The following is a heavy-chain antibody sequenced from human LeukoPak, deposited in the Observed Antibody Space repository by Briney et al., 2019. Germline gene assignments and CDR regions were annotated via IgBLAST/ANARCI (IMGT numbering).Heavy chain of an antibody. Sequence: PGGSLRLSCVVSGFIFSDYYMSWIRQAPGKGLEWVSYISSTGSSIHFADSVKGRFTISRDNAKNSLYLQMNSLRAEDGAVYYCARGRDGYNIAAFDIWGQGTMVTVSS. CDR2: ISSTGSSI. CDR3: ARGRDGYNIAAFDI. D-gene: IGHD5-24*01. CDR1: GFIFSDYY. J-gene: IGHJ3*02. V-gene: IGHV3-11*04.